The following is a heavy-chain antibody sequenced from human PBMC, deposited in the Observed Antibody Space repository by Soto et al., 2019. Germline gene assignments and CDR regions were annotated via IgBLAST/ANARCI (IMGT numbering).Heavy chain of an antibody. D-gene: IGHD2-15*01. CDR3: ARDGYCSGGSCFSVPVFDY. Sequence: QVQLVESGGGVVQPGRSLRLSCAASGFTFSSYGMHWVRQAPGKGLEWVAVLWYDGSNKYYADSVKGRFTISRDNSKNTLYQKMNSLRAEDMAVYYCARDGYCSGGSCFSVPVFDYWGQGTLVTVSS. V-gene: IGHV3-33*01. J-gene: IGHJ4*02. CDR2: LWYDGSNK. CDR1: GFTFSSYG.